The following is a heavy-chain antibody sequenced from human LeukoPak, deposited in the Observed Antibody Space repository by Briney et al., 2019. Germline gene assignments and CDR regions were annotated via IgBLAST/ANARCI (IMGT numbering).Heavy chain of an antibody. CDR2: INPNSGGT. J-gene: IGHJ6*02. CDR1: GYTLTGYY. V-gene: IGHV1-2*02. Sequence: ASVKVSCKASGYTLTGYYMHWVEQAPGKGLEGMGWINPNSGGTNYAQKFQGRVTITRDTSASTAYMELSSLRSEDTAVYYCARDLREGGYNPYGMDVWGQGTTVTVSS. D-gene: IGHD5-24*01. CDR3: ARDLREGGYNPYGMDV.